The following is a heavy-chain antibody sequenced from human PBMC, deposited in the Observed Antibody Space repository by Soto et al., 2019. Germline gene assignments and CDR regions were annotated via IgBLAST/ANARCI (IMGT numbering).Heavy chain of an antibody. CDR1: GGSMSSHY. CDR3: ARADPDASVGY. D-gene: IGHD3-16*01. V-gene: IGHV4-59*11. CDR2: ISYSGST. Sequence: ESLSLTCTVSGGSMSSHYWTWLRQPPGKGLEWIGYISYSGSTYYNPSLKSRVTISADTSRNQFSLKLSSVIAADTAVYYCARADPDASVGYWGQGTLVTVSS. J-gene: IGHJ4*02.